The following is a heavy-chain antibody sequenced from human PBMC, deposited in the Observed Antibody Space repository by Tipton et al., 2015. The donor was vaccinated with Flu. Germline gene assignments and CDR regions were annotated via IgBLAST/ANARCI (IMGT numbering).Heavy chain of an antibody. CDR3: ARRASALVAGYYYGIDV. CDR1: GGSISSGNYH. CDR2: VHTAGST. D-gene: IGHD2-15*01. V-gene: IGHV4-61*09. Sequence: TLFLTCTVSGGSISSGNYHWNWIRQPAGTGLQWIGHVHTAGSTNYNPSLKSRVTISVDTSKNQLSLKLTSVTAADTAVYYCARRASALVAGYYYGIDVWGQGTTVTVSS. J-gene: IGHJ6*02.